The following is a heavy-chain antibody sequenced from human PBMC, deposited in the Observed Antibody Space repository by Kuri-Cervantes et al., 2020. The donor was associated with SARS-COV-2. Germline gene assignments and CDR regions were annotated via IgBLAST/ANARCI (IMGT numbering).Heavy chain of an antibody. J-gene: IGHJ6*02. V-gene: IGHV1-69*13. D-gene: IGHD3-22*01. CDR3: ARSGYYNYYYYYGMDV. CDR1: GGTFSSCA. CDR2: IIPIFGTA. Sequence: SVKVSCKASGGTFSSCAISWVRQAPGQGLEWMGGIIPIFGTANYAQKFQGRVTITADESTSTAYMELSSLRSEDTAVYYCARSGYYNYYYYYGMDVWGQGTTVTVSS.